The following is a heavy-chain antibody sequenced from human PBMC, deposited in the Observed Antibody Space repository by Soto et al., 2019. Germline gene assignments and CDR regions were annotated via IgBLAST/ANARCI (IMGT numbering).Heavy chain of an antibody. Sequence: GGSLRLSCAASGFTFSTYSMNWVRQAPGKGLEWVSYISSSSTIYYADSVKGRFTISRDNAKNSLYLQMNSLRAEDTAVYYCARPRLIVATTDAFDIWGQGTMVTVSS. J-gene: IGHJ3*02. D-gene: IGHD5-12*01. V-gene: IGHV3-48*01. CDR1: GFTFSTYS. CDR3: ARPRLIVATTDAFDI. CDR2: ISSSSTI.